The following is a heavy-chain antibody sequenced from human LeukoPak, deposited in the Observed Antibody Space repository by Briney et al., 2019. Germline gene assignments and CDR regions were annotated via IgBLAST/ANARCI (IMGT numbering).Heavy chain of an antibody. J-gene: IGHJ4*02. CDR1: GFTFSSYG. CDR3: ARGPTGKYYFDY. D-gene: IGHD1-1*01. CDR2: IWYDGSNK. Sequence: GGSLRLSCAASGFTFSSYGMHWVRQAPGKGLEWVAVIWYDGSNKYYADSVKGRFTISRDNSKNTLYLQMNSLRAEDTAVYYCARGPTGKYYFDYWGQGTLVTVSS. V-gene: IGHV3-33*01.